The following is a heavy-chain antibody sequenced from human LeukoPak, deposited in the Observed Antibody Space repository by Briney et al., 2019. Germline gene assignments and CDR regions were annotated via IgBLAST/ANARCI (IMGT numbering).Heavy chain of an antibody. CDR1: EFTFSTHS. V-gene: IGHV3-48*01. CDR3: ARGRSGGSYYFDY. J-gene: IGHJ4*02. D-gene: IGHD1-26*01. Sequence: GGSLRLSCAASEFTFSTHSMNWVRQAPGKGLEWVSYISSSSSTIYYAESVKGRFSISRDNAKNSLYLQMNSLRAEDTAVYYCARGRSGGSYYFDYWGQGTLVTVSS. CDR2: ISSSSSTI.